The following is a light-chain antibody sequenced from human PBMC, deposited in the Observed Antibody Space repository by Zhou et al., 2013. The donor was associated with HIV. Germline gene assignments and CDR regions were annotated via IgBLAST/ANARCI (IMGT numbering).Light chain of an antibody. CDR1: QNIDTE. V-gene: IGKV3-11*01. CDR3: QQYTT. CDR2: DAS. Sequence: IVLTQSPATLSLSPGERATLSCRASQNIDTELAWYQQKPGQAPRLLIYDASNRATGIPARFSGSGSGTDFTLTISRLEPEDFAVYYCQQYTTFGQGTRLEIK. J-gene: IGKJ5*01.